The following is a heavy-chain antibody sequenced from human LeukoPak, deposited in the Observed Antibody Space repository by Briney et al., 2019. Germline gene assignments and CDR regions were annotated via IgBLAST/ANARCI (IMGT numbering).Heavy chain of an antibody. Sequence: PSETLSLTCAVYGGSFSGYYWSWIRQPPGKGLEWIGEINHSGSTNYNPSLKSRVTISVDTSKNQFSLKLSSVTAADTAVYYCARGYDILTPLGYWGQGTLVTVSS. J-gene: IGHJ4*02. V-gene: IGHV4-34*01. CDR2: INHSGST. CDR1: GGSFSGYY. CDR3: ARGYDILTPLGY. D-gene: IGHD3-9*01.